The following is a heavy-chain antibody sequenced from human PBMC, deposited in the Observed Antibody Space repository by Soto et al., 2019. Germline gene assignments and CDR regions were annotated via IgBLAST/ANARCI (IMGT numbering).Heavy chain of an antibody. CDR2: IYPGDSDT. J-gene: IGHJ5*02. CDR1: GYSFTSYW. Sequence: PGESLKISCKGSGYSFTSYWIGWVRQMPGKGLEWMGIIYPGDSDTRYSPSFQGQVTISADKSISTAYLQWSSLKASDTAMYYCARRGYCSSTSCYRYWFDPWGQGTLVTVSS. D-gene: IGHD2-2*01. CDR3: ARRGYCSSTSCYRYWFDP. V-gene: IGHV5-51*01.